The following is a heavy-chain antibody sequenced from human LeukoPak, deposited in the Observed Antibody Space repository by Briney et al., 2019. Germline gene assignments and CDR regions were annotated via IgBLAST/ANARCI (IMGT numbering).Heavy chain of an antibody. CDR3: AKHLGYGAFDI. V-gene: IGHV3-23*01. Sequence: GGSLRLSCAASGFTLSTYAMSWVRQAPGKGLEWVSAISGSGGYYADSVRGRSTISRDNSKNTLYLQMNSLRAEDTAVYYCAKHLGYGAFDIWGQGTMVTVSS. D-gene: IGHD5-12*01. CDR2: ISGSGG. CDR1: GFTLSTYA. J-gene: IGHJ3*02.